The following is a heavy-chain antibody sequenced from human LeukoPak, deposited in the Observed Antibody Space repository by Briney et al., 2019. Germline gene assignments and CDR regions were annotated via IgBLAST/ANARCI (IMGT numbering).Heavy chain of an antibody. CDR2: ISGSGARR. V-gene: IGHV3-23*01. D-gene: IGHD1-26*01. CDR1: GLTFSNYG. J-gene: IGHJ3*02. CDR3: AKGSREWEVLDAFDI. Sequence: PGGSLRLSCAASGLTFSNYGLNWVRQAPGKGLEWVSGISGSGARRDYADSVKGRFTISRDNAKNALYLQMNSLRAEDTAVYYCAKGSREWEVLDAFDICGQGTMVTVSS.